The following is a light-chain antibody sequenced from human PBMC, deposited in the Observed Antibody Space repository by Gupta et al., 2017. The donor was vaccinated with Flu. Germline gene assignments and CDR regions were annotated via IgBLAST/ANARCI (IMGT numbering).Light chain of an antibody. J-gene: IGLJ2*01. CDR1: SSDVGGFMY. Sequence: SALTPPASVSGSPRHSIPLSCTRTSSDVGGFMYVSWYHQHPGKAPKLMIYDISNRHSGGSNLFSGSKSGSTATMTISGLQAEEEAAYYCSSYRSSSARALAFGGGTKLTVL. V-gene: IGLV2-14*03. CDR3: SSYRSSSARALA. CDR2: DIS.